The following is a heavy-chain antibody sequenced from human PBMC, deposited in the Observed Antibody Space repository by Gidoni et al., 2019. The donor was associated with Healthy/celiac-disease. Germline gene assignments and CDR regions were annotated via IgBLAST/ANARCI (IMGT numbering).Heavy chain of an antibody. J-gene: IGHJ4*02. CDR1: GGSIRSYY. Sequence: QVQLQESGPGLVKPSETLSLTCTVSGGSIRSYYWRWIRHPPGKGLEWIGYIYYSGSTNYNPSLKSRVTISVDTSKNQFSLKLSSVTAADTAVYYCARGDYGDYHFDYWGQGTLVTVSS. D-gene: IGHD4-17*01. V-gene: IGHV4-59*01. CDR2: IYYSGST. CDR3: ARGDYGDYHFDY.